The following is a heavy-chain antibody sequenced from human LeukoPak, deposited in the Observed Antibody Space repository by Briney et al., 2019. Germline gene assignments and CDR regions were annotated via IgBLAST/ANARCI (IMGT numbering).Heavy chain of an antibody. J-gene: IGHJ3*02. V-gene: IGHV3-30*02. Sequence: GGSLRLSCAASGFTFSSYGMHWVRQAPGKGLEWVAVIWYDGSKTYYADSVKGRFTISRDNSKNTLYLQMNSLRAEDTAVYYCAKGRDAFDIWGQGTMVTVSS. CDR1: GFTFSSYG. CDR3: AKGRDAFDI. CDR2: IWYDGSKT.